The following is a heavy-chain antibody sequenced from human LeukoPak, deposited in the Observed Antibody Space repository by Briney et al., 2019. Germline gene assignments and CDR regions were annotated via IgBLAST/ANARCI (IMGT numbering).Heavy chain of an antibody. V-gene: IGHV3-72*01. D-gene: IGHD2-15*01. CDR1: GFAFSDHR. CDR2: STDKPYSYTT. CDR3: VRAGGTRGYDI. Sequence: GGFLRLSCAVSGFAFSDHRMDWVPQVAGKGLQWVGRSTDKPYSYTTEYAASVKGRFTISRADSENSLYLQMNSLKTEDTAVYYCVRAGGTRGYDIWGQGTMVTVSS. J-gene: IGHJ3*02.